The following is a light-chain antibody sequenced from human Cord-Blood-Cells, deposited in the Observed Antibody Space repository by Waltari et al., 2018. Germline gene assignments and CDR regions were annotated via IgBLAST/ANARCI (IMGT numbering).Light chain of an antibody. V-gene: IGKV1-39*01. Sequence: DIQMTQSPSSLSASVGDRVTITCRASQSISSSLNWYQQKPGKAPKLLIYAASSLQSGVPSRFSGSGSGTDFTLTISSLQPEDFATYYCQQSYSTPRFGQGTKVEIK. J-gene: IGKJ1*01. CDR3: QQSYSTPR. CDR1: QSISSS. CDR2: AAS.